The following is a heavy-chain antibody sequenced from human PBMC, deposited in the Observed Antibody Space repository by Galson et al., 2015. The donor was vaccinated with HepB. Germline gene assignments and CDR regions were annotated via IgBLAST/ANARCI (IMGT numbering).Heavy chain of an antibody. CDR3: TTDRLITMVRGVITPIDY. J-gene: IGHJ4*02. V-gene: IGHV3-15*01. CDR1: GFTFSNAW. Sequence: SLRLSCAASGFTFSNAWMSWVRQAPGKGLEWVGRIKSKTDGGTTDYAAPVKGRFTISRDDSKNTLYLQMNSLKTEDTAVYYCTTDRLITMVRGVITPIDYWGQGTLVTVSS. CDR2: IKSKTDGGTT. D-gene: IGHD3-10*01.